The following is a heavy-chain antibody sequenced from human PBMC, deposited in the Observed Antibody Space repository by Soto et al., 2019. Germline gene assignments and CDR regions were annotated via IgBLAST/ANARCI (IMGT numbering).Heavy chain of an antibody. J-gene: IGHJ4*02. V-gene: IGHV4-39*01. CDR3: VKQAVGSMSSE. CDR1: GAPISSLTYY. Sequence: PSETLSLTCAVSGAPISSLTYYWVWIRQPPGKGLEWIASISLGGTTYYSPSLKSRLTASLDTSNNQVSLILSSVTVTDTAVYFCVKQAVGSMSSEWGPGTLVTVS. D-gene: IGHD6-6*01. CDR2: ISLGGTT.